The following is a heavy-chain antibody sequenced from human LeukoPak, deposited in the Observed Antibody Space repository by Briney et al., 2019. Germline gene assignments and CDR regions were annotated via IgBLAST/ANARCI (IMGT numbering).Heavy chain of an antibody. CDR3: ARVAYYYESSGYFWFDP. CDR2: IYYSGST. V-gene: IGHV4-39*07. D-gene: IGHD3-22*01. Sequence: SETLSLTCTVSGGSISSSSYYWGWIRQPPGKGLEWIGSIYYSGSTYYNPSLKSRVTISVDTSKNQFSLKLSSVTAADTAVYYCARVAYYYESSGYFWFDPWGQGTLVTVSS. CDR1: GGSISSSSYY. J-gene: IGHJ5*02.